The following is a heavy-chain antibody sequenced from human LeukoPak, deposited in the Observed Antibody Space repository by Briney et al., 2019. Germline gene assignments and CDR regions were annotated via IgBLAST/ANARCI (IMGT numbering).Heavy chain of an antibody. V-gene: IGHV3-49*04. CDR3: ARGPIQLWIHNAMDV. CDR2: IRSKAYRGTT. Sequence: GGSLRLSCTGSGFTFGDHAMSWVRQAPGKGLEWVGFIRSKAYRGTTEYAASVKGRFTISRDDPASIAYLQMNSLRTEDTAVYYCARGPIQLWIHNAMDVWGQGTTVTVSS. CDR1: GFTFGDHA. J-gene: IGHJ6*02. D-gene: IGHD5-18*01.